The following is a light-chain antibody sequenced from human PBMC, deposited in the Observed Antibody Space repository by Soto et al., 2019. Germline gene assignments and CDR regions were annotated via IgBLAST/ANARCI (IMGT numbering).Light chain of an antibody. CDR1: QSVNSAH. CDR3: QHYDGTPLT. CDR2: GSY. V-gene: IGKV3-20*01. J-gene: IGKJ4*01. Sequence: EVVLTQSPGTLSLSPGERGTLSCRASQSVNSAHLVWYQQKPGQAPRLLIYGSYSRATGIPDRFSGSGSGTDFTLTISRLEPEDFAVYYCQHYDGTPLTFGGGTKVELK.